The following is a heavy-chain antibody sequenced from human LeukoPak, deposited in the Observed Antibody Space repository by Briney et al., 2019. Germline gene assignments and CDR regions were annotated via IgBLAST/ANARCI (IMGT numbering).Heavy chain of an antibody. CDR2: IRQDGSEK. J-gene: IGHJ4*02. CDR3: ARIGYSSSCNDY. V-gene: IGHV3-7*01. Sequence: PGGSLRLSCAASGFTVSRNYMSWVRQAPGKGLEWVANIRQDGSEKHYVDSMKGRFTISRDNAKNSLYLQMNSLRVEDTAVYYCARIGYSSSCNDYWGQGTLVTVSS. D-gene: IGHD2-2*01. CDR1: GFTVSRNY.